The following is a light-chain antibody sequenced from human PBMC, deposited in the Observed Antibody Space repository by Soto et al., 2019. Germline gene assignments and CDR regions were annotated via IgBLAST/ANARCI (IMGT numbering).Light chain of an antibody. CDR2: KVS. Sequence: DVVMTQSPLSLPVTLGQPAAISCRSSQSLVYSDGNTYLNWFLQRPGQSPRRVIYKVSNRDSGVPHRFGVSGPGPDFTLKISWVEAGDCGLYYCMRAALWPYTLGQGTRLVI. V-gene: IGKV2-30*01. CDR1: QSLVYSDGNTY. J-gene: IGKJ2*01. CDR3: MRAALWPYT.